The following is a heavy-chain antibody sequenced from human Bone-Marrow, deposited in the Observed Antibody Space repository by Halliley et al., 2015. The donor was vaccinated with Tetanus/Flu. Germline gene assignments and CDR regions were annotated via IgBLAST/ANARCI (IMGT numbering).Heavy chain of an antibody. CDR2: THNSGST. D-gene: IGHD3-22*01. J-gene: IGHJ4*02. Sequence: TLSLTCTVSGGSISGYYWNWIRQSPGKGLEWIGCTHNSGSTSYNPSLKSRATMSVDTSKNQLSLKLRSVTAADTALYYCARVAPPDNSLGQYDHWGQGTLVSVPS. CDR3: ARVAPPDNSLGQYDH. V-gene: IGHV4-59*01. CDR1: GGSISGYY.